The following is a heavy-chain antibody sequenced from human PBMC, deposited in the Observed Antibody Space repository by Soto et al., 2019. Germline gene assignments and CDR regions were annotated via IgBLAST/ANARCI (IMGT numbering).Heavy chain of an antibody. J-gene: IGHJ6*02. V-gene: IGHV3-30*18. CDR1: GFTFSSYG. CDR3: AKYSASNYVYYYYGMDV. CDR2: ISCDGSNK. Sequence: QVQLVESGGGVVQPGRSLRLSCAASGFTFSSYGMHWVRQAPGKGLEWVAVISCDGSNKYYADSVKGRFTISRDNSKNTLYLQMNSLRAEDTAVYYCAKYSASNYVYYYYGMDVWGQGTTVTVSS. D-gene: IGHD4-4*01.